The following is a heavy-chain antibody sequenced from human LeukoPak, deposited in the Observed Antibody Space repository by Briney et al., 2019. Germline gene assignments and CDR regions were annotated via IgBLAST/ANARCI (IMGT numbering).Heavy chain of an antibody. J-gene: IGHJ5*02. Sequence: GGSLRLSCAASGFTFSSYWMHWVRQAPGKGLVWVSRINTDGSSTSYADSVKGRFTISRDNAKNTLYLQMNSLRAEDTAVYYCARESGIAAALDPWGQGTLVTVSS. CDR1: GFTFSSYW. CDR3: ARESGIAAALDP. V-gene: IGHV3-74*01. CDR2: INTDGSST. D-gene: IGHD6-13*01.